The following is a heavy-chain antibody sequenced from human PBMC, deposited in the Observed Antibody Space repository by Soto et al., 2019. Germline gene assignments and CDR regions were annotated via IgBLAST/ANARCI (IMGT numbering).Heavy chain of an antibody. J-gene: IGHJ6*02. CDR1: GGSISSGGYY. D-gene: IGHD2-2*01. CDR2: IYYSGST. CDR3: ARRVVPAAMHMGDYYYYYGMDV. V-gene: IGHV4-31*03. Sequence: QVQLQESGPGLVKPSQTLSLTCTVSGGSISSGGYYWSWIRQHPGKGLEWIGYIYYSGSTYYNPSLKSRVTISVDTSKNPFSLKLSSVTAADTAVYYCARRVVPAAMHMGDYYYYYGMDVWGQGTTVTVSS.